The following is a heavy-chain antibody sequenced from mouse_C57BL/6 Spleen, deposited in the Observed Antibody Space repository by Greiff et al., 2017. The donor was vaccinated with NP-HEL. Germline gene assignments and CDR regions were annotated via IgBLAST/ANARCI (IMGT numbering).Heavy chain of an antibody. CDR1: GFTFSDYY. D-gene: IGHD2-3*01. V-gene: IGHV5-16*01. CDR2: INYDGSST. Sequence: EVQLVESEGGLVQPGSSMKLSCTASGFTFSDYYMAWVRQVPEKGLEWVANINYDGSSTYYLDSLKSRFIISRDNAKNILYLQMSSLKSEDTATYYCARWILRWYAMDYWGQGTSVTVSS. J-gene: IGHJ4*01. CDR3: ARWILRWYAMDY.